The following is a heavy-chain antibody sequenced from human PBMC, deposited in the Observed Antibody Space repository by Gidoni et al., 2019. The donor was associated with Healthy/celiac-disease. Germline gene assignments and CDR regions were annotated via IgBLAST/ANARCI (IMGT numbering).Heavy chain of an antibody. CDR3: ARHRSPGIAEWSL. D-gene: IGHD6-13*01. J-gene: IGHJ4*02. V-gene: IGHV4-59*08. Sequence: QVQLQESGPGLVKPSEALSLTCTVAGCSISSYYWSWIRQPPGKGLEWIGYIYYSGSTNYNPSLKSRVTISVDTSKNQFSLKLSSVTAADTAVYYCARHRSPGIAEWSLWGQGTLVTVSS. CDR1: GCSISSYY. CDR2: IYYSGST.